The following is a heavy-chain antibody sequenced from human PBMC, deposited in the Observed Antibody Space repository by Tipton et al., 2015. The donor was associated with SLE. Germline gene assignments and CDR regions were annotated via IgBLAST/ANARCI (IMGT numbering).Heavy chain of an antibody. CDR2: ITTSTNTI. Sequence: SLRLSCEASGFTFSDYYMSWIRQAPGKGLEWIAYITTSTNTIFYADSVKGRFTISRDNTKNSVYLQMNSLRAEDTAIYYCAREALNYDFWSGYLDYWGQGSLVTVSS. V-gene: IGHV3-11*01. D-gene: IGHD3-3*01. CDR3: AREALNYDFWSGYLDY. CDR1: GFTFSDYY. J-gene: IGHJ4*02.